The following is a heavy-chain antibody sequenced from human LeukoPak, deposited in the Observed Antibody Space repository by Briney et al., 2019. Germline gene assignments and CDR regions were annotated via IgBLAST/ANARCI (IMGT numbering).Heavy chain of an antibody. V-gene: IGHV4-59*01. D-gene: IGHD1-26*01. CDR3: ARNEVGATGGNY. CDR2: IYYSGST. CDR1: GGSISSYY. J-gene: IGHJ4*02. Sequence: SETLSLTCTVSGGSISSYYWSWIRQPPGKGLEWIGYIYYSGSTDSNPSLKSRVTISVDTSKNQFSLKLSSVTAADTAVYYCARNEVGATGGNYWGQGTLVTVSS.